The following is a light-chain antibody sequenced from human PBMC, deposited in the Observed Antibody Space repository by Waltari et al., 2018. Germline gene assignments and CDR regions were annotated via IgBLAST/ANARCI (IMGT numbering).Light chain of an antibody. CDR3: CSYAGSYSFV. CDR1: SSDVGVYNY. V-gene: IGLV2-11*01. J-gene: IGLJ1*01. Sequence: QSALTQTRSVSGSPGQSVTISCTGTSSDVGVYNYVSWYQQHPCKVPKLMIYDVSKRPSGVPDRFSGSKSGNTASLTISGLQAEDEADYYCCSYAGSYSFVFGTGTKVTVL. CDR2: DVS.